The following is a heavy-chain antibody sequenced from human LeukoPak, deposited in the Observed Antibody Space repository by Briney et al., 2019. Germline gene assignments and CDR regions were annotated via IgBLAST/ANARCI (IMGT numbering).Heavy chain of an antibody. CDR1: GFTFSNHW. D-gene: IGHD2-8*01. J-gene: IGHJ4*02. V-gene: IGHV3-7*01. CDR2: IKQDGSDK. CDR3: ARAQWAAY. Sequence: PGGSLRLSCAAAGFTFSNHWMSWVRQTPGKGLEWVANIKQDGSDKYYVDSVKGRFTISRDNAKNSLYLQMNNLRAEDTAVYYCARAQWAAYWGQGSLATVSS.